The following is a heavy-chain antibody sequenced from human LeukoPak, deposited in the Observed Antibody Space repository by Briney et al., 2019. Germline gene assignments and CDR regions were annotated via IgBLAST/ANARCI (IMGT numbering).Heavy chain of an antibody. Sequence: GSLRLSCAASGFTFSSYAMSWVRQAPGKGLEWVSAISGSGGSTYYADSVKGRFTISRDNSKNTLYLQMNSLRAEDTAVYYCAKAEGVTMIVVVIASFDYWGQGTLVTVSS. J-gene: IGHJ4*02. D-gene: IGHD3-22*01. CDR1: GFTFSSYA. CDR2: ISGSGGST. CDR3: AKAEGVTMIVVVIASFDY. V-gene: IGHV3-23*01.